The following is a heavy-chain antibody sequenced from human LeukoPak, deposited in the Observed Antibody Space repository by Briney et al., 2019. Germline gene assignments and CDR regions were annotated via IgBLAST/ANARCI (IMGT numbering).Heavy chain of an antibody. CDR1: GFSFSTYW. Sequence: GGSLRLSCLASGFSFSTYWMHWVRQAPGEGLVWGSRIDNGGTTTLYADSVRGRFTISRDNAKNTLYLQMNSLRAEDTAIYFCARVRSDYSSSSPPDYWGQGTPVTVSS. J-gene: IGHJ4*02. CDR2: IDNGGTTT. V-gene: IGHV3-74*01. CDR3: ARVRSDYSSSSPPDY. D-gene: IGHD6-6*01.